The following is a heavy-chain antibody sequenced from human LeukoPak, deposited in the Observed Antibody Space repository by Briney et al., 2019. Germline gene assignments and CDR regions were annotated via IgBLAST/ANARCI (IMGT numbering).Heavy chain of an antibody. D-gene: IGHD6-13*01. Sequence: SETLSLTSTVSGGSISSHYWSWIRQPPGKGLEWIGYIYYSGSTNYNPSLKGRVALPVDTSKNQVSLKLSSVTAADTAVYYCARAPARIAAAVWFVPWGQEALVTVSS. CDR1: GGSISSHY. J-gene: IGHJ5*02. CDR2: IYYSGST. CDR3: ARAPARIAAAVWFVP. V-gene: IGHV4-59*11.